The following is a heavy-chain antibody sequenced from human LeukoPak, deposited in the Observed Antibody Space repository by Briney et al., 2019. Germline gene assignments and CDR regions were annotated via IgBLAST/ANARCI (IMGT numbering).Heavy chain of an antibody. CDR3: ARGRRLRLFDY. CDR1: GGSFRGYF. CDR2: INHSGST. J-gene: IGHJ4*02. V-gene: IGHV4-34*01. Sequence: PSEPLSLTCAVYGGSFRGYFWSWIRQPPGKGLEWIGEINHSGSTNYNPSLKSRVTISVDTSKNQFSLKLSSVTAADTAVYYCARGRRLRLFDYWGQGTLVTVSS. D-gene: IGHD5-12*01.